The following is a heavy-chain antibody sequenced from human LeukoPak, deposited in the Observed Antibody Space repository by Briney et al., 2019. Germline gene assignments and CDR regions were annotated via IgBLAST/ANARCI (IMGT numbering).Heavy chain of an antibody. D-gene: IGHD5-12*01. J-gene: IGHJ4*02. V-gene: IGHV3-30-3*01. CDR3: ASPGYPVDY. Sequence: GRSLRLSCAASGFTFSSYAMHWVRQAPGKGLEWVAVISYDGSNKYYADSVKGRFTISRDNSKNTLYLQMNSLRAEDTAVYYRASPGYPVDYWGQGTLVTVSS. CDR1: GFTFSSYA. CDR2: ISYDGSNK.